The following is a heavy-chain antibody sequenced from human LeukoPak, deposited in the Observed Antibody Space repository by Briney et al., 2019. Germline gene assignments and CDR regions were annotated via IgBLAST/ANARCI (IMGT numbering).Heavy chain of an antibody. V-gene: IGHV3-23*01. CDR2: ISGSGGRT. J-gene: IGHJ4*02. CDR1: GITLSNYG. D-gene: IGHD5-18*01. CDR3: AGSSGYSYDY. Sequence: GGSLRLSCAVSGITLSNYGMSWVRQAPGKGLEWVAGISGSGGRTNYADSVKGRFTVSRDNPKNTLYLQMNSLRAEDTAVYYCAGSSGYSYDYWGQGTLVTVSS.